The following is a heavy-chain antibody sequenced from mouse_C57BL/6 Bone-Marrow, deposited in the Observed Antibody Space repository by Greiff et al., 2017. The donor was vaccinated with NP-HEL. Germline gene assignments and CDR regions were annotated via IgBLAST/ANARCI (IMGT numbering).Heavy chain of an antibody. CDR3: ARNWPFAY. J-gene: IGHJ3*01. Sequence: VKLQESGPELVKPGASVKISCKASGYAFSSSWMNWVKQRPGKGLEWIGRIYPGDGDTKYNGKFKGKATLTADKSSSTAYMQLSSLTSEDSAVYFCARNWPFAYWGQGTLVTVSA. D-gene: IGHD4-1*01. CDR2: IYPGDGDT. V-gene: IGHV1-82*01. CDR1: GYAFSSSW.